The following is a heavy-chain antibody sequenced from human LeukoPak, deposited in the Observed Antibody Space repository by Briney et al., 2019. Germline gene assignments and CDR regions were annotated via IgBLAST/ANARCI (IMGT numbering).Heavy chain of an antibody. D-gene: IGHD2-2*02. CDR2: IWYDGSNK. V-gene: IGHV3-33*08. Sequence: PGGSLRLSCAASGFTFSSYGMHWVRQAPGKGLEWGAVIWYDGSNKYYADSVKGRFTISRDNSKNTLYLQMNSLRAEDTAVYYCARVRIPYVRDAFDIWGQGTMVTVSS. CDR1: GFTFSSYG. J-gene: IGHJ3*02. CDR3: ARVRIPYVRDAFDI.